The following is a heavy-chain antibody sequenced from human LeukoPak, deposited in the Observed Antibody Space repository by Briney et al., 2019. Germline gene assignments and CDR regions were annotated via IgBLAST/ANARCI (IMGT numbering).Heavy chain of an antibody. V-gene: IGHV1-69*05. D-gene: IGHD4-11*01. CDR2: IIPIIGTA. Sequence: SVKVSCKASGGTFSSYAMSWVRQAPGQGLEWMGGIIPIIGTANYAQRFKGRVTITTDESTSTAYMELSSLRSEDTAVYYCARDHNSNYDYYYYMDVWGKGTTVTVSS. CDR3: ARDHNSNYDYYYYMDV. J-gene: IGHJ6*03. CDR1: GGTFSSYA.